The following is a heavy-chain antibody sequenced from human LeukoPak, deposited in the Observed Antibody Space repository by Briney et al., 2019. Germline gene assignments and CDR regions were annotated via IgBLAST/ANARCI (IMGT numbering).Heavy chain of an antibody. D-gene: IGHD6-19*01. V-gene: IGHV4-39*01. J-gene: IGHJ2*01. CDR1: GGSISSSSYY. Sequence: SEALSLTCTVSGGSISSSSYYWGWIRQPPGKGLEWIGSIYYSGSTYYNPSLKSRVTISLDTSKNQFSLKLSSVTAADTAVYYCARHRFAGYSSGWSRGGYFFDLWGRGTLVTVSS. CDR3: ARHRFAGYSSGWSRGGYFFDL. CDR2: IYYSGST.